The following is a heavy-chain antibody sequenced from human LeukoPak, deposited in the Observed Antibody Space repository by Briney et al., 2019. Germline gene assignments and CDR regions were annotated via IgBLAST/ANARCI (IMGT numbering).Heavy chain of an antibody. J-gene: IGHJ4*02. Sequence: PGGSLRLSCAASGFTFSSYGMHWVRQAPGKGLEWVAVIWYDGSNKYYADSVKGRFTISRDNSKNTLYLQMNSLRAEDTAVYYCARVGPDILAPVFELYFDCWGQGTLVTVSS. D-gene: IGHD3-9*01. V-gene: IGHV3-33*01. CDR1: GFTFSSYG. CDR2: IWYDGSNK. CDR3: ARVGPDILAPVFELYFDC.